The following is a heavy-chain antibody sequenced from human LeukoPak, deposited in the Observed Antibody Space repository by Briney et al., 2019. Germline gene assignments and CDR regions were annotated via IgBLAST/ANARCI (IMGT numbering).Heavy chain of an antibody. CDR2: INPSGGST. Sequence: GASVKVSCKASGYTSTSYYMHWVRQAPGQGLEWMGIINPSGGSTSYAQKFQGRVTMTRDTSTSTVYMELSSLRSEDTAVYYCARSVTIFGDDDYWGQGTLVTVSS. CDR1: GYTSTSYY. CDR3: ARSVTIFGDDDY. J-gene: IGHJ4*02. D-gene: IGHD3-3*01. V-gene: IGHV1-46*01.